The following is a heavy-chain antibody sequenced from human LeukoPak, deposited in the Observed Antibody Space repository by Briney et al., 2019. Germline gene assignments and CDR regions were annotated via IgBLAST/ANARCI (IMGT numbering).Heavy chain of an antibody. D-gene: IGHD5-18*01. CDR2: ISYDGSNK. CDR1: GFTFSSHA. CDR3: VRTPGGTSYGSFDY. Sequence: PGGSLRLSCAASGFTFSSHAMHWVRQAPGKGLEWVAVISYDGSNKYYADSVKGRFTISRDNSRNTLYLQMNSLRVEDTAKYYCVRTPGGTSYGSFDYWGHGTLVTVSS. J-gene: IGHJ4*01. V-gene: IGHV3-30-3*01.